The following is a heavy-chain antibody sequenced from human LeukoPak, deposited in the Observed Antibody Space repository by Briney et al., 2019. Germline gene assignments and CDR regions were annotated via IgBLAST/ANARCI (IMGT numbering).Heavy chain of an antibody. Sequence: GGSLRLSCAASGFTFSSYSMNWVRQAPGKGLEWVSSISSSSSYIYYADSVKGRFTISRDNSKNTLYLQMNSLRAEDTAVYYCAKESVGMVREAYFDYWGQGTLVTVSS. CDR2: ISSSSSYI. V-gene: IGHV3-21*01. D-gene: IGHD3-10*01. CDR1: GFTFSSYS. J-gene: IGHJ4*02. CDR3: AKESVGMVREAYFDY.